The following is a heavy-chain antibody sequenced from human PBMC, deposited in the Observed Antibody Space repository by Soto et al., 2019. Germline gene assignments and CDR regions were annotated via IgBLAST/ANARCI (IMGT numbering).Heavy chain of an antibody. CDR2: INAGNGNT. J-gene: IGHJ5*02. D-gene: IGHD2-15*01. CDR3: ARDSIVVVVAATPNWFDP. V-gene: IGHV1-3*01. Sequence: QVQLVQSGAEVKKPGASVKVSCKASGYTFTSYAMHWVRQAPGQRLEWMGWINAGNGNTKYSQKFQGRVTITRDTSASTAYMELSSLRSEDTAVYYCARDSIVVVVAATPNWFDPLGQGTLVTVSS. CDR1: GYTFTSYA.